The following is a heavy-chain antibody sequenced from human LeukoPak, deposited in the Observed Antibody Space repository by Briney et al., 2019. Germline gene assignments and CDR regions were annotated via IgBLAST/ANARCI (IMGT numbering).Heavy chain of an antibody. D-gene: IGHD6-19*01. CDR1: GGSISSSY. J-gene: IGHJ4*02. V-gene: IGHV4-59*08. CDR3: ARLKGYSSGWYPSYYFDH. Sequence: SETLSLTCTVSGGSISSSYWSWIRQPPGKGLEWIGYIYYTGSTNYNSSLKSRVTISVDTSKNQFSLKLSSVTAADTAVYYCARLKGYSSGWYPSYYFDHWGQGTLVTVSS. CDR2: IYYTGST.